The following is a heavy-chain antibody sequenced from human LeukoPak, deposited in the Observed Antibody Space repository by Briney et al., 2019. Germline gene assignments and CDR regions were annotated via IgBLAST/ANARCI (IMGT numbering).Heavy chain of an antibody. J-gene: IGHJ4*02. D-gene: IGHD5-12*01. CDR3: AREPIGDSGYDSSSFDY. CDR1: GGTFSSYA. CDR2: IIPIFGTA. Sequence: ASVKVSCKASGGTFSSYAISWVRQAPGQGLEWMGGIIPIFGTANYAQKFQGRVTITADKSTSTAYMELSSLRSEDTAVYYCAREPIGDSGYDSSSFDYWGQGTLVTVSS. V-gene: IGHV1-69*06.